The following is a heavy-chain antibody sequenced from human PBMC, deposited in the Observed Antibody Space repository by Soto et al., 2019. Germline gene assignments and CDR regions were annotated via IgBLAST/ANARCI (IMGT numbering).Heavy chain of an antibody. CDR3: ASLYRYPNPQTPYFDY. CDR1: GFTFSSYS. CDR2: ISSSSSTI. Sequence: GGSLRLSCAASGFTFSSYSMNWVRQAPGKGLEWVSYISSSSSTIYYADSVKGRFTISRDNAKNSLYLQMNSLRAEDTAVYYCASLYRYPNPQTPYFDYWGQGTLVTVSS. V-gene: IGHV3-48*01. J-gene: IGHJ4*02. D-gene: IGHD5-12*01.